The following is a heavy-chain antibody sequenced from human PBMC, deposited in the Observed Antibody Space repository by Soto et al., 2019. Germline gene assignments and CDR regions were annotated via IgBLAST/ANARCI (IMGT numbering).Heavy chain of an antibody. CDR1: GGSISSYY. CDR2: IYYSGST. D-gene: IGHD2-2*01. Sequence: PSETLSLTCTVPGGSISSYYWGWIRQPPGKGLEWIGYIYYSGSTNYNPSLKSRVTISVDTSKNQFSLKLSSVTAADTAVYYCARGVPAAPTDWFDPWGQGTLVTVSS. J-gene: IGHJ5*02. V-gene: IGHV4-59*01. CDR3: ARGVPAAPTDWFDP.